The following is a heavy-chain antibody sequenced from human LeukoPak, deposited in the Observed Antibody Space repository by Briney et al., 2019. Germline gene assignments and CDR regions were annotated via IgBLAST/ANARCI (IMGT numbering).Heavy chain of an antibody. D-gene: IGHD6-13*01. CDR1: GFNFGIYG. CDR3: ARGRGIAAAGYDY. J-gene: IGHJ4*02. V-gene: IGHV3-33*01. CDR2: MWDDGTNE. Sequence: GGSLRLSCTASGFNFGIYGMHWVRQAPGKGLEWVAVMWDDGTNEYYVESVKGRFTISRDNGKRTLYLQMNSLRAEDTALYHCARGRGIAAAGYDYWGQGTLVTVSS.